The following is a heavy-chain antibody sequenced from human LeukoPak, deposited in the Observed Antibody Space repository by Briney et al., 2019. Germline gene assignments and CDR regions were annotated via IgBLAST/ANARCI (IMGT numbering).Heavy chain of an antibody. D-gene: IGHD3-10*01. CDR1: GGSFSDSY. CDR2: INQSGTT. J-gene: IGHJ6*03. CDR3: ARTNWRGSGSFYTNYYYYYMDV. Sequence: PSETLSLTCAVYGGSFSDSYWSWIRQPPGKGLEWIGEINQSGTTNYNPSLKSRVTISVDMSKNQFSLTLTSVTAADTAVYYCARTNWRGSGSFYTNYYYYYMDVWGKGTTVTISS. V-gene: IGHV4-34*01.